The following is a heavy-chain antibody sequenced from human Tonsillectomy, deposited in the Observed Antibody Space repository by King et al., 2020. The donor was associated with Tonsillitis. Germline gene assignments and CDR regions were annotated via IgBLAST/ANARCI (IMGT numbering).Heavy chain of an antibody. CDR3: ARGVRYSSGWYLGC. CDR1: GDSISGYY. J-gene: IGHJ4*02. D-gene: IGHD6-19*01. V-gene: IGHV4-59*01. CDR2: IYYSGST. Sequence: QLQESGPGLVKPSETLSLTCTVSGDSISGYYWNWIRQPPGKGLEWIGYIYYSGSTNYKPSLKSRVTISVDTSKNQFSLRLSSVTAADTAVYYCARGVRYSSGWYLGCWGQGTLVTVSS.